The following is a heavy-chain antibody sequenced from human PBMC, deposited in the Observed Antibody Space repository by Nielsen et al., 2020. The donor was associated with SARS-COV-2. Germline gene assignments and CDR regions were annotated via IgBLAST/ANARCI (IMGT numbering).Heavy chain of an antibody. D-gene: IGHD3-10*01. Sequence: ASVKVSCKASGYTFTGQYMHWMRQAPGQGPEWMGRVNPNSGATNYAQKFQGRVTLTRDTSINTTYMELNRLTSDDTAVYYCARVRSSSGIWFDPWGQGTLVVVSS. CDR2: VNPNSGAT. CDR1: GYTFTGQY. J-gene: IGHJ5*02. CDR3: ARVRSSSGIWFDP. V-gene: IGHV1-2*06.